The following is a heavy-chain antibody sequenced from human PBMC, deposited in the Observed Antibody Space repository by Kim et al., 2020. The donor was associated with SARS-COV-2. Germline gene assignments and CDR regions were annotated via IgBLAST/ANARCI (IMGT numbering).Heavy chain of an antibody. CDR1: GFTFSSYW. J-gene: IGHJ6*02. D-gene: IGHD2-2*01. CDR3: VVPGFVVVPAAMWGSYGMDV. CDR2: INSDGSST. Sequence: GGSLRLSCAASGFTFSSYWMHWVRQAPGKGLVWVSRINSDGSSTSYADSVKGRFTISRDNAKNTLYLQMNSLRAEDTAVYYCVVPGFVVVPAAMWGSYGMDVWGQGTTVTVSS. V-gene: IGHV3-74*01.